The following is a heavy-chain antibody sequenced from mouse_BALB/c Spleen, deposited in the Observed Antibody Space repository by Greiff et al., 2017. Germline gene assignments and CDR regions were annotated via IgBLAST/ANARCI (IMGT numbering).Heavy chain of an antibody. CDR2: ISNGGGST. D-gene: IGHD2-3*01. CDR1: GFTFSSYT. V-gene: IGHV5-12-2*01. J-gene: IGHJ4*01. CDR3: ARHPFYDPYAMDY. Sequence: EVQRVESGGGLVQPGGSLKLSCAASGFTFSSYTMSWVRQTPEKRLEWVAYISNGGGSTYYPDTVKGRFTISRDNAKNTLYLQMSSLKSEDTAMYYCARHPFYDPYAMDYWGQGTSVTVSS.